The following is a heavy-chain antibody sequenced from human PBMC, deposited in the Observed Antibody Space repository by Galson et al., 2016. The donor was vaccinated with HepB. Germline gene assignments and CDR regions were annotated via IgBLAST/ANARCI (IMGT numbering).Heavy chain of an antibody. CDR3: AKGGLCDGDCYTPPE. J-gene: IGHJ4*02. CDR1: GFTFAAYA. Sequence: SLRLSCAASGFTFAAYAMNWVRQAPGKGLEWVSVISRGGSIFYADSVKGRFTISRDRSKNTLYLQMNSLRAEDTAVYYCAKGGLCDGDCYTPPEWGQGTLVTVSS. CDR2: ISRGGSI. D-gene: IGHD2-21*02. V-gene: IGHV3-23*01.